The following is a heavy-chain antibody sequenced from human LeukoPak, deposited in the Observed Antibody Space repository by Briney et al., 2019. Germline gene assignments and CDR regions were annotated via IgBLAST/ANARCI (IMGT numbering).Heavy chain of an antibody. V-gene: IGHV3-21*01. CDR3: VRDLPESSGWYAAY. CDR1: GFTFSNYA. Sequence: AGGSLRLSCSASGFTFSNYAMDWVRQAPGKGLQWVSSISGSSTYIFYADSVKGRFTISRDNAKNSLYLQMNSLRADDTAVYYCVRDLPESSGWYAAYWGQGTLVTVSS. D-gene: IGHD6-19*01. CDR2: ISGSSTYI. J-gene: IGHJ4*02.